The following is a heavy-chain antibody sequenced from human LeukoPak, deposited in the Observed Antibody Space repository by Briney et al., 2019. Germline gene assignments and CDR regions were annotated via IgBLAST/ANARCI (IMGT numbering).Heavy chain of an antibody. J-gene: IGHJ4*02. CDR3: ASAHPYGSGGYCFDY. D-gene: IGHD3-10*01. Sequence: SETLSLTCAVYGGSFSGYYWSWIRQPPGKGLEWIGEINHSGSTNYNPSLKSRVTTSVDTSKNQFSLKLSSVTAADTAVYYCASAHPYGSGGYCFDYWDQRTLVTVSS. CDR2: INHSGST. CDR1: GGSFSGYY. V-gene: IGHV4-34*01.